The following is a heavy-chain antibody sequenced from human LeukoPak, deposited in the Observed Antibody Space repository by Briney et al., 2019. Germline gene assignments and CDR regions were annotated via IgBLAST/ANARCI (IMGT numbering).Heavy chain of an antibody. CDR3: ARPGDGGDFEYFQH. J-gene: IGHJ1*01. CDR2: IIPIFGTA. CDR1: GGTFSSYA. D-gene: IGHD2-21*02. V-gene: IGHV1-69*13. Sequence: VKVSCKASGGTFSSYAISWVRQAPGQGLEWMGGIIPIFGTANYAQKFQGRVTITTDESTSTAYMELSSLRSEDTAVYYCARPGDGGDFEYFQHWGQGTLVTVSS.